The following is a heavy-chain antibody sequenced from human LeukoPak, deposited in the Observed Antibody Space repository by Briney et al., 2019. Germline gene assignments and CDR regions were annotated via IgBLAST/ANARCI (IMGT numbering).Heavy chain of an antibody. CDR2: MIPNSGNT. J-gene: IGHJ4*02. D-gene: IGHD3-10*01. CDR3: ARGLWFGDPIPFGY. CDR1: GYTFTSYD. V-gene: IGHV1-8*01. Sequence: ASVKVSCKASGYTFTSYDIKWVRQATGQGREWMGWMIPNSGNTGYAQKFQGRVTMTRNTSISTAYMELSSLRSEDTAVYYCARGLWFGDPIPFGYWGQGTLVTVSS.